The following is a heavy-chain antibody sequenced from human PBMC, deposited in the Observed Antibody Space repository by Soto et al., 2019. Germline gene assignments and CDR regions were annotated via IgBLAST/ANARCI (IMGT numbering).Heavy chain of an antibody. CDR3: AREDYGSGSFDY. V-gene: IGHV3-33*01. J-gene: IGHJ4*02. CDR1: GFTFSSYG. CDR2: IWYDGSNT. Sequence: QVQLVESGGGVVQPGRSLRLSCAAAGFTFSSYGMHWVRQAPGKGLEWVAVIWYDGSNTYYADSVKGRFTISRDNSKNTLYLQMNSLRDEDTAVYYCAREDYGSGSFDYWGQGTLVTVSS. D-gene: IGHD3-10*01.